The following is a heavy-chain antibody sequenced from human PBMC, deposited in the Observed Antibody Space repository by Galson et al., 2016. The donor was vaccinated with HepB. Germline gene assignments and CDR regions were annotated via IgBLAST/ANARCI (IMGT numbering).Heavy chain of an antibody. CDR1: GFTFNDYW. D-gene: IGHD4-11*01. J-gene: IGHJ6*02. CDR2: LGPDGTDK. Sequence: SLRLSCAASGFTFNDYWMTWVRQAPGKRLEGVANLGPDGTDKRSAGSVKGRFTISRDNPNNSVFLQMSSLRAEDTALYYCARVDYTDEGINVWGQGTTVTVSS. V-gene: IGHV3-7*01. CDR3: ARVDYTDEGINV.